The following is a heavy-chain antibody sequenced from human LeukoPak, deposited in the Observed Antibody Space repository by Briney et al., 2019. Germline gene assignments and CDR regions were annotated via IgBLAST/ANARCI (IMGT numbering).Heavy chain of an antibody. CDR3: AKMGLGGIYDAFDV. CDR1: GFTFSRYG. D-gene: IGHD3-10*01. CDR2: ISNDGNGK. V-gene: IGHV3-30*18. J-gene: IGHJ3*01. Sequence: GGSLRLSCAASGFTFSRYGLHWARQAPGKGLEWVAVISNDGNGKQYADSVKGRFTISRDNSKNTLYLQMDSLRAEDTALYYCAKMGLGGIYDAFDVCGQGAIVTVSS.